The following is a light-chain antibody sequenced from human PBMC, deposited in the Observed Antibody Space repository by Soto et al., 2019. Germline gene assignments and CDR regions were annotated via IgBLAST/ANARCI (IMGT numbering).Light chain of an antibody. CDR3: QQCTTSPFT. CDR1: QRVTISY. V-gene: IGKV3-20*01. J-gene: IGKJ2*01. CDR2: GAS. Sequence: EIVLTQSPGTLYLSPGERATLSCRASQRVTISYLAWYQQKPGQAPRLLIYGASSRATGIPDRFSGSGSGTEFTLTINRLEPEDFAVYYCQQCTTSPFTFGQGTKLQIK.